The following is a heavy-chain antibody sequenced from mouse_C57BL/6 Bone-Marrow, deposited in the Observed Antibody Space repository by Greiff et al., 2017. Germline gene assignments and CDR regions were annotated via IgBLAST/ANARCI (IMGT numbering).Heavy chain of an antibody. J-gene: IGHJ1*03. Sequence: VQLQESGPELVRPGTSVKVSCKASGYAFTNYLIEWVKQRPGKSLEWIGVINPGSGGTNYKEKFKGKATLTADKSSSTAYLELSSLTSEYSAVYFCARKGYGSSYGYFDVWGTGTTVTVSS. CDR2: INPGSGGT. CDR3: ARKGYGSSYGYFDV. V-gene: IGHV1-54*01. D-gene: IGHD1-1*01. CDR1: GYAFTNYL.